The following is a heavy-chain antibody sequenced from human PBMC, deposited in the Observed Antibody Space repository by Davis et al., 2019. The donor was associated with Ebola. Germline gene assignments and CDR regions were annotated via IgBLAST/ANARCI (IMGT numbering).Heavy chain of an antibody. CDR2: ISAYNGNT. CDR3: ARDIVVVPAQNYYYYYGMDV. Sequence: ASVKVSCKASGYTFTSYGISWVRQAPGQGLEWMGWISAYNGNTNYAQKLQGRVTMTTDTSTSTAYMELRSLRSDDTAVYYCARDIVVVPAQNYYYYYGMDVWGQGTTVTVSS. V-gene: IGHV1-18*01. CDR1: GYTFTSYG. J-gene: IGHJ6*02. D-gene: IGHD2-2*01.